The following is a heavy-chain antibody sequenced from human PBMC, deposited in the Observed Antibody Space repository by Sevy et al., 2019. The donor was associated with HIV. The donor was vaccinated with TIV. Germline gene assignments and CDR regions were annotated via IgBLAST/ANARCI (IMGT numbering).Heavy chain of an antibody. D-gene: IGHD4-17*01. CDR2: IYYIGST. V-gene: IGHV4-59*01. J-gene: IGHJ3*02. Sequence: SETLSLTCTVSGGSINIYSWNWIRQPPGKGLEWIGYIYYIGSTNYNPSLKSRVTISVDTSKNQFSLKLSSVTAADTAVYYCASEKGTVTTLSAFDIWGQRTMVTVSS. CDR1: GGSINIYS. CDR3: ASEKGTVTTLSAFDI.